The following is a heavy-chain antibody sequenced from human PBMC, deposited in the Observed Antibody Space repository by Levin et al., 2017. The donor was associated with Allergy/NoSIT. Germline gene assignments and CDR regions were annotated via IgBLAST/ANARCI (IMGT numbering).Heavy chain of an antibody. CDR2: ISYDGSNK. CDR1: GFTFSSYG. J-gene: IGHJ4*02. CDR3: AKDLYSSSWYGTHPFDY. V-gene: IGHV3-30*18. Sequence: GGSLRLSCAASGFTFSSYGMHWVRQAPGKGLEWVAVISYDGSNKYYADSVKGRFTISRDNSKNTLYLQMNSLRAEDTAVYYCAKDLYSSSWYGTHPFDYWGQGTLVTVSS. D-gene: IGHD6-13*01.